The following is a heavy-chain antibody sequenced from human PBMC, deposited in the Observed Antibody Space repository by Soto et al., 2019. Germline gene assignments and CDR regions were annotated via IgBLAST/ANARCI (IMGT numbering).Heavy chain of an antibody. CDR1: GFTFSSYA. D-gene: IGHD4-17*01. J-gene: IGHJ4*02. V-gene: IGHV3-30-3*01. CDR3: ARDDHDYGCKGFLDY. CDR2: ISYDGSNK. Sequence: QVQLVESGGGVVQPGRSLRLSCAASGFTFSSYAMHWVRQAPGKGLEWVAVISYDGSNKYYADSVKGRFTISRDNSKNTLYLQMNSLRAEDTAVYYCARDDHDYGCKGFLDYWGQGTLVTVSS.